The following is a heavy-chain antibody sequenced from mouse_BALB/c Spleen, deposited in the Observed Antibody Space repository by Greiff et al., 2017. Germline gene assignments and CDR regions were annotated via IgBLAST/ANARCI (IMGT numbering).Heavy chain of an antibody. CDR1: GFTFSSYT. Sequence: EVQLVESGGGLVQPGGSLKLSCAASGFTFSSYTMSWVRQTPEKRLEWVAYISNGGGSTYYPDTVKGRFTISRDNAKNTLYLQMSSLKSEDTAMYYCARHAYYYFDYWGQGTTLTVSS. CDR3: ARHAYYYFDY. D-gene: IGHD1-1*01. V-gene: IGHV5-12-2*01. CDR2: ISNGGGST. J-gene: IGHJ2*01.